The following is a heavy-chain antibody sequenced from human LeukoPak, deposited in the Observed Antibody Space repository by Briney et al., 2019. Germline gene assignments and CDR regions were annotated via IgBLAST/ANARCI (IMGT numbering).Heavy chain of an antibody. V-gene: IGHV4-34*01. Sequence: SETLSLTCAVYGGSFSGYYWSWIRQPPGKWLEWIGEINHSGSTNYNPSLKSRVTISVDTSKNQFSLKLSSVTAADTAVYYCARGYYYDSSGSFDYWGQGTLVTVSS. CDR1: GGSFSGYY. J-gene: IGHJ4*02. CDR2: INHSGST. D-gene: IGHD3-22*01. CDR3: ARGYYYDSSGSFDY.